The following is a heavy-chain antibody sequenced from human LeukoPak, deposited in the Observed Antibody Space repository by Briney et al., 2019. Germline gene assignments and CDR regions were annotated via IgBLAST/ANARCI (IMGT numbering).Heavy chain of an antibody. CDR3: ARRSYSSPFDY. Sequence: SETLSLTCNVSGDSVSSVYWSWIRQPPGKGLEWIGYIYYNGYTDYNPSLKSRVTISVDTSKNQFSLKLSSVTAADTAVYYCARRSYSSPFDYWGQGTLVTVSS. D-gene: IGHD6-19*01. J-gene: IGHJ4*02. CDR2: IYYNGYT. CDR1: GDSVSSVY. V-gene: IGHV4-59*08.